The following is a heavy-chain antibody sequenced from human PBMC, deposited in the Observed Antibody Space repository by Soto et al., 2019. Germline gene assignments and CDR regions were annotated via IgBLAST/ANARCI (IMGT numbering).Heavy chain of an antibody. CDR3: AGGPLLHYFDY. D-gene: IGHD2-15*01. V-gene: IGHV4-31*03. Sequence: PSETLSLTCTVSGGSISSGGYYWSWIRQHPGKGLEWIGYIYYSGSTYYNPSLKSRVTISVDTSKNQFSLKLSSVTAADTAVYYCAGGPLLHYFDYWGQGTLVTVSS. CDR1: GGSISSGGYY. CDR2: IYYSGST. J-gene: IGHJ4*02.